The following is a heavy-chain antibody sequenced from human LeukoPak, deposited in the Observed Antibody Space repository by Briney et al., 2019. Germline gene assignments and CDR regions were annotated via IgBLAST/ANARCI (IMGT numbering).Heavy chain of an antibody. Sequence: GGSLRLSCAASGFTVNNKYMNWVRQGPGKGLEWVSDISSRSSSIHYADSVKGRFAISRDNAKNSLYLQMNSLRAEDTAVYYCARQSVAGSFDYWGQGTLVTVSS. V-gene: IGHV3-48*04. CDR3: ARQSVAGSFDY. J-gene: IGHJ4*02. D-gene: IGHD6-19*01. CDR1: GFTVNNKY. CDR2: ISSRSSSI.